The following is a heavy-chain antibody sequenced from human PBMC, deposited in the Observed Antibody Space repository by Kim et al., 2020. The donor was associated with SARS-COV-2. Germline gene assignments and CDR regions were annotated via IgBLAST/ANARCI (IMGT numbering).Heavy chain of an antibody. V-gene: IGHV3-64D*09. Sequence: ADSVKGRFTISRDNSKNTLYLQMSSLRAEDTAVYYCVKLPTTFGVDRVDYWGQGTLVTVSS. CDR3: VKLPTTFGVDRVDY. J-gene: IGHJ4*02. D-gene: IGHD3-3*01.